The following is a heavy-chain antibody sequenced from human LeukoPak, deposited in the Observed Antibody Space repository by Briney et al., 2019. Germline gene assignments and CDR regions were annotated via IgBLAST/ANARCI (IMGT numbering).Heavy chain of an antibody. Sequence: GGSLRLSCSASGFTFSSYEMNWVRQAPGKGLEWVSYISSGGSTIYYADSVKGRFTISRDNAKNSLYLQMNSLRAEDTAVYYCARDLGVYDYVWGSSDYWGQGTLVTVSS. CDR3: ARDLGVYDYVWGSSDY. CDR2: ISSGGSTI. D-gene: IGHD3-16*01. CDR1: GFTFSSYE. J-gene: IGHJ4*02. V-gene: IGHV3-48*03.